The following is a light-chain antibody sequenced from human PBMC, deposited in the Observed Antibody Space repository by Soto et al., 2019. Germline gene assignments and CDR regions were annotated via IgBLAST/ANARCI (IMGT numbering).Light chain of an antibody. J-gene: IGKJ1*01. CDR2: AAS. Sequence: DIQMTQSPSSLSASVGDRVTITCGASQNISSYLNWYQQKLGKAPKLLIYAASSLQSGVPSTFSGSGSGTDFTLTISSLQPEDFATYYCQQSYRTPRTLGQGTKVDI. CDR3: QQSYRTPRT. V-gene: IGKV1-39*01. CDR1: QNISSY.